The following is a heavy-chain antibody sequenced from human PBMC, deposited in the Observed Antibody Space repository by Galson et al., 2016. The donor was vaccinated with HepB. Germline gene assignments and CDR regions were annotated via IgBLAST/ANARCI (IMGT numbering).Heavy chain of an antibody. J-gene: IGHJ6*02. Sequence: SLRLSCAASGFTSSTYWVNWVRQAPGKGLEWVASIKQDGSQRFSVDSVKGRFTISRDNAKNSLYLQMNSLRAEDTAVYYCLPHGGATFFLPAGMDVWGQGTTVTVSS. D-gene: IGHD1-26*01. CDR2: IKQDGSQR. CDR3: LPHGGATFFLPAGMDV. CDR1: GFTSSTYW. V-gene: IGHV3-7*01.